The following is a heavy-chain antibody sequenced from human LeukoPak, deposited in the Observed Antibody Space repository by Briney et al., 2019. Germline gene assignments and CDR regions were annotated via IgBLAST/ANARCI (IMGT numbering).Heavy chain of an antibody. D-gene: IGHD6-13*01. Sequence: PGGSLRLSCAASGFTFSSYAFHWVRQAPGKGLEWVALILYDGSKKYYADSVKGRFTISRDNSKNTLDLQMNSLRAEDTAVYYCARHFAAAGVFDYWGQGTLVTVSS. J-gene: IGHJ4*02. CDR1: GFTFSSYA. V-gene: IGHV3-30*04. CDR3: ARHFAAAGVFDY. CDR2: ILYDGSKK.